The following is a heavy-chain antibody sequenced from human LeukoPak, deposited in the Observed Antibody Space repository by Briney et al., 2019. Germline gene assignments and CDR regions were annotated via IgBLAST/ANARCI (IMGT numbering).Heavy chain of an antibody. CDR1: GFTVSGTH. CDR3: ARDEATSGGGLAS. CDR2: MYTGGTT. J-gene: IGHJ4*02. Sequence: GGSLRLSCAASGFTVSGTHMSWVRQAPGKGLEWVSAMYTGGTTYYADSVQGRFTISRDNSKNTLYLQMNSLRAEDTAVYYCARDEATSGGGLASWGQGTLVTVSS. D-gene: IGHD3-16*01. V-gene: IGHV3-53*01.